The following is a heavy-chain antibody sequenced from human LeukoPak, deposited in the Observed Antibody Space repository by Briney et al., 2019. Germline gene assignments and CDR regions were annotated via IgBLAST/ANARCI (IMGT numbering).Heavy chain of an antibody. D-gene: IGHD3-22*01. J-gene: IGHJ4*02. Sequence: PSETLSLTCTASGGSISNYYWSWIRQPPGKGLEWIGYIYYSGSTNYNPSLKSRVTISVDTSKNQFSLKLSSVTAADTAVYYCARGYYYDSSGLYYFDYWGQGTLVTVSS. CDR2: IYYSGST. CDR3: ARGYYYDSSGLYYFDY. CDR1: GGSISNYY. V-gene: IGHV4-59*01.